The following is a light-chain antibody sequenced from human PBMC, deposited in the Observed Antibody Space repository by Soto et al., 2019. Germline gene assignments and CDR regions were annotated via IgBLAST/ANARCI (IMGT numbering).Light chain of an antibody. CDR2: KAS. CDR1: QTIDSW. CDR3: QQYHIYSGT. V-gene: IGKV1-5*03. J-gene: IGKJ1*01. Sequence: DVPMSQSPSTPSASVGDRVTITCRASQTIDSWLAWYQQRPGKPPNLLIYKASTLASGVPSRFSGSGSGTEFTLTINSLQPDDFATYYCQQYHIYSGTFGQGTKVDIK.